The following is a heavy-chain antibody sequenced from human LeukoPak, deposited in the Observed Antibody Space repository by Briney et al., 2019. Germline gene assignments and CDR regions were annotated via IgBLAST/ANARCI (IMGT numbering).Heavy chain of an antibody. D-gene: IGHD2-2*01. V-gene: IGHV1-18*01. CDR3: PRVSYLRPYQLAS. J-gene: IGHJ4*02. CDR2: ISLKSGSA. Sequence: ASVKVSCKTSGYTFVNYGINWVRQAPGQGLEWMGCISLKSGSAVYEKRVQGRVTLTTDTSTNTAYMELRSLRADDTAVYSCPRVSYLRPYQLASWGKGTLVSISS. CDR1: GYTFVNYG.